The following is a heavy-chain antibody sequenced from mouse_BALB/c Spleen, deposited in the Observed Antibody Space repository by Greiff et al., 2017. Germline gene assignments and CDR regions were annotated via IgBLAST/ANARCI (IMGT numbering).Heavy chain of an antibody. Sequence: VQLKESGPGLVKPSQSLSLTCSVTGYSITSGYYWNWIRQFPGNQLEWMGYISYDGSNNYNPSLKNRISITRDTSKNQFFLKLNSVTTEDTATYYCARDQGLRQGFAYWGQGTLVTVSA. CDR2: ISYDGSN. CDR3: ARDQGLRQGFAY. J-gene: IGHJ3*01. CDR1: GYSITSGYY. V-gene: IGHV3-6*02. D-gene: IGHD2-4*01.